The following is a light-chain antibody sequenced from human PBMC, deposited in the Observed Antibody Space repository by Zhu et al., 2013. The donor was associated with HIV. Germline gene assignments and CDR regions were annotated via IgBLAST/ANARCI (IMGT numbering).Light chain of an antibody. CDR1: QSLNTN. V-gene: IGKV3-11*01. CDR2: DAS. Sequence: EVVLTQSPATLSVSPGETATLSCKASQSLNTNLAWYQQKPGQAPRLLMFDASTRATGIPARFSGSGSGTDFTLTISSLEPEDFAVYYCQQRSNWPQWTFGQGTKVDIK. J-gene: IGKJ1*01. CDR3: QQRSNWPQWT.